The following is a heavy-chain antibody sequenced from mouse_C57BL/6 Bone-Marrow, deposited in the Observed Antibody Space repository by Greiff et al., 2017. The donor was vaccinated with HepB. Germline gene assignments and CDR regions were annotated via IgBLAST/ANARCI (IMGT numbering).Heavy chain of an antibody. CDR1: GFSFNTYA. V-gene: IGHV10-1*01. Sequence: EVQLVESGGGLVQPKGSLKLSCAASGFSFNTYAMNWVRQAPGKGLEWVARIRSKSNNYATYYADSVKDRFTISRDDSESMLYLQMNNLKTEDTAMYYCVRRDYPGNAMDYWGQGTSVTVSS. CDR3: VRRDYPGNAMDY. CDR2: IRSKSNNYAT. J-gene: IGHJ4*01. D-gene: IGHD2-4*01.